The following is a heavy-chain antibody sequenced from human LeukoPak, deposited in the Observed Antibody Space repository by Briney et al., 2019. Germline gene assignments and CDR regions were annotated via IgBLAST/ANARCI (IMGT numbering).Heavy chain of an antibody. CDR3: ARGRHCYYDFWSGEPSCWFDP. Sequence: PSETLSLTCAVYGGSFSGYYWSWIRQPPVKGLEWIGEINHSGSTNYNPSLKSRVTISVDTSKNQFSLKLSSVTAADTAVYYCARGRHCYYDFWSGEPSCWFDPWGQGTLVTVSS. CDR2: INHSGST. D-gene: IGHD3-3*01. CDR1: GGSFSGYY. J-gene: IGHJ5*02. V-gene: IGHV4-34*01.